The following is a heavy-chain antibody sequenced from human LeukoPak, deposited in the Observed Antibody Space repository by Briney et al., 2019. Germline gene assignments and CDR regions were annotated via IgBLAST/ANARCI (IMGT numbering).Heavy chain of an antibody. CDR2: INPNSGGT. Sequence: GASVKVSCKASGYTLTGYYMHWVRQAPGQGLEWMGRINPNSGGTNYAQKFQGRATMTRDTSISTAYMELSTLRSDDTAVYYCAREDLNTILGAFDIWGQGTMVTVSS. CDR1: GYTLTGYY. CDR3: AREDLNTILGAFDI. J-gene: IGHJ3*02. D-gene: IGHD2/OR15-2a*01. V-gene: IGHV1-2*06.